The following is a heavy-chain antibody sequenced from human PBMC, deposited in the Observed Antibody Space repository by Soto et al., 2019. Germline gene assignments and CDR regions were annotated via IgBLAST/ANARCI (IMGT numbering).Heavy chain of an antibody. V-gene: IGHV4-59*13. CDR2: ISCTGST. CDR1: GDSISSYY. Sequence: QVQLQESGPGLVKPSETLSLTCTVSGDSISSYYWSWIRQPPGMGLEWVGYISCTGSTIYNPSLESRATISLDTSKNQVSLSLNSVTVAATAVSYCASVGELTVWLDPWGRGTLVTVSS. J-gene: IGHJ5*02. D-gene: IGHD3-10*01. CDR3: ASVGELTVWLDP.